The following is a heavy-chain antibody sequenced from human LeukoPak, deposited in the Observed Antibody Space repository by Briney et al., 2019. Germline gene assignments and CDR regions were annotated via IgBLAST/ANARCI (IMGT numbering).Heavy chain of an antibody. CDR1: GGSISTYY. Sequence: SETLSLTCTVSGGSISTYYWSWIRQSPGRGLEWLGNIYYDGSTNYNPSLKSRVTISVDTSKNQFYMTLSYVSAADTAVYYCARGRDWFEPWGQGTLVTVSS. D-gene: IGHD5-24*01. J-gene: IGHJ5*02. V-gene: IGHV4-59*01. CDR2: IYYDGST. CDR3: ARGRDWFEP.